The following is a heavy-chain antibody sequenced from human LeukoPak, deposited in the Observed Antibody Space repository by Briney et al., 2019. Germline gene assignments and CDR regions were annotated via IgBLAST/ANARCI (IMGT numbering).Heavy chain of an antibody. CDR1: GYTFTSYG. J-gene: IGHJ4*02. CDR2: ISPYNGNT. D-gene: IGHD3-9*01. CDR3: ARVLSRYRIAWLPFLDY. V-gene: IGHV1-18*01. Sequence: PGASVKVSCKASGYTFTSYGISWVRQAPGQGLEWMGWISPYNGNTNYAQNFQGRVTITTDTSTSTANIELRSLRSHDTPVNYCARVLSRYRIAWLPFLDYSGQRTLFTVSS.